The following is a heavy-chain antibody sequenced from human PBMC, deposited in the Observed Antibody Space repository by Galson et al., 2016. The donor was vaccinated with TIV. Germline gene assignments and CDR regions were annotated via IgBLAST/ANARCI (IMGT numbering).Heavy chain of an antibody. Sequence: SLRLSCAASGFTFSKFPMSWVRQAPGKGLEWVSTSISRSDETFYADSVQGRFTISRDTSTSTVFLQMNGLRADDTAVYYCARGPEYYDFWSGFSGDYFDYWGQGTLVTVSS. D-gene: IGHD3-3*01. CDR2: SISRSDET. CDR1: GFTFSKFP. J-gene: IGHJ4*02. CDR3: ARGPEYYDFWSGFSGDYFDY. V-gene: IGHV3-23*01.